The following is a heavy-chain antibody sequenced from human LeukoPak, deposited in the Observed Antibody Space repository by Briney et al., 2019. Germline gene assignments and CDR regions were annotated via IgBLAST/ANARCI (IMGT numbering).Heavy chain of an antibody. Sequence: GASLRLSCAASGFTFSTYVMNWVRQAPGKGLEWVSTISGSGGSTDYADSLKGRFTISRDNSKNTLYLQMNSLRAEDTAVYYCAKRALSNAFDIWGQGTMVTVSS. CDR2: ISGSGGST. CDR1: GFTFSTYV. J-gene: IGHJ3*02. V-gene: IGHV3-23*01. CDR3: AKRALSNAFDI.